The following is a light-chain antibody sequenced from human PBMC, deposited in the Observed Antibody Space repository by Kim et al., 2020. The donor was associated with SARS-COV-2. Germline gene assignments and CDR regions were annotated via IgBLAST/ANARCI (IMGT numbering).Light chain of an antibody. CDR2: DVS. Sequence: VSVGDRVTITCRASQGISTALAWYQQKPVKAPMLLIYDVSSLESGVPSRFSGSGYGTDFTLTISSLQPEDFATYYCQQFNNYPITFGQGTRLEIK. J-gene: IGKJ5*01. CDR1: QGISTA. CDR3: QQFNNYPIT. V-gene: IGKV1D-13*01.